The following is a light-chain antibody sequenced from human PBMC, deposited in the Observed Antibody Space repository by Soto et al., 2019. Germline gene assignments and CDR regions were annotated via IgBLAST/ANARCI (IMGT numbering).Light chain of an antibody. Sequence: DIQMTQSPSSLSASVGDRVTITCRASQGIYNHLAWFQQKPGKAPNLLIYAASTLQSGVPSRFTGSESGAVFTLRISSLQPEDFATYYCQQLNSYPLTFGGGTKVDIK. CDR2: AAS. V-gene: IGKV1-27*01. CDR1: QGIYNH. J-gene: IGKJ4*01. CDR3: QQLNSYPLT.